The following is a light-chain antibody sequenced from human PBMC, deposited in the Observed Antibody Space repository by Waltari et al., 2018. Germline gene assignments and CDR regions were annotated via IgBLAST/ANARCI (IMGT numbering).Light chain of an antibody. CDR1: SSAVGNYNV. CDR2: EVT. V-gene: IGLV2-23*02. J-gene: IGLJ2*01. CDR3: CSYAGGGTPRLL. Sequence: QSALTHPASVSGSPGQSITISCAGTSSAVGNYNVVSWYQQHPGKVPKLIIYEVTQRPSGVSDRFSGSKSGNTASLTISGLQPEDEANYYCCSYAGGGTPRLLFGGGTEVTVL.